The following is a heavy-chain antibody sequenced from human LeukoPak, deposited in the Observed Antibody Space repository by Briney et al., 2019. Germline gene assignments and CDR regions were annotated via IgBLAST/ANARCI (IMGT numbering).Heavy chain of an antibody. CDR2: ISAYNGNT. J-gene: IGHJ5*02. Sequence: ASVKVSCKASGYAFTSYGISWVRQAPGQGLEWMGWISAYNGNTNYAQKLQGRVTMTTDASTSTAYMELRSLRSDDTAVYYCARDKGSITMVRGVNYWFDPWAREPWSPSPQ. D-gene: IGHD3-10*01. CDR1: GYAFTSYG. CDR3: ARDKGSITMVRGVNYWFDP. V-gene: IGHV1-18*01.